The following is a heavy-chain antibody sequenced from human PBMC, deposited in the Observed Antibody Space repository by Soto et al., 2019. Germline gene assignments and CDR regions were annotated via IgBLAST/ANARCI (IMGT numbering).Heavy chain of an antibody. CDR2: IFHDGTA. D-gene: IGHD3-16*01. CDR3: ARLVYDTRLNYLYFDF. Sequence: PSETLSLTCAVSGFSISSGNWWTWVRQSPRKGLEYIGEIFHDGTANYYSSFGRRVAMSVDKSKNQFSLRLTSVTAADTAIYYCARLVYDTRLNYLYFDFWGQGALVTVSS. V-gene: IGHV4-4*02. J-gene: IGHJ4*02. CDR1: GFSISSGNW.